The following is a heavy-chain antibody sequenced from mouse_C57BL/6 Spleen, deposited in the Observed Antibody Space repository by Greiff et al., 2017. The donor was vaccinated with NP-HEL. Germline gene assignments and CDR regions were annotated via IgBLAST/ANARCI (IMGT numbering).Heavy chain of an antibody. J-gene: IGHJ4*01. CDR3: ARELASYYYAMDY. Sequence: VQLQQSGPELVKPGASVKISCKASGYTFTDYYMNWVKQSHGKSLEWIGDINPNNGGTSYNQKFKGKATLTVDKSSSTAYMELRSLTSEDSAVYYCARELASYYYAMDYWGQGTSVTVSS. V-gene: IGHV1-26*01. D-gene: IGHD6-1*01. CDR1: GYTFTDYY. CDR2: INPNNGGT.